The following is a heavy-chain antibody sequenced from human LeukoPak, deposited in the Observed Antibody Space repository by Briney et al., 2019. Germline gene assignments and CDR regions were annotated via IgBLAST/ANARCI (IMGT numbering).Heavy chain of an antibody. CDR1: GFTFSSYG. V-gene: IGHV3-30*02. CDR3: ARAGIAARPVWFDP. CDR2: IRYDGSNK. D-gene: IGHD6-6*01. Sequence: GGSLRLSCAASGFTFSSYGMHWVRQAPGKGLEWVAFIRYDGSNKYYADSVKGRFTISRDNSKNTLYLQMNSLRVEDTAVYYCARAGIAARPVWFDPWGQGTLVTVSS. J-gene: IGHJ5*02.